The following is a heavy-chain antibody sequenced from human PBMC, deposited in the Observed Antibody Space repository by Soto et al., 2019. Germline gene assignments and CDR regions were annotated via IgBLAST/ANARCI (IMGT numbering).Heavy chain of an antibody. V-gene: IGHV4-4*02. CDR3: ARSFGWYAIDY. CDR1: GDSISSHYF. Sequence: QVLLQESGPGLVQPSGTLSLSCAVSGDSISSHYFWGWVRQPPGKGLEWVGDISHRGSVNYNPSLQSRITLSMDKSKNQFSLRLNSVTAADPAVYYCARSFGWYAIDYWGQGTLVIVSS. D-gene: IGHD6-19*01. CDR2: ISHRGSV. J-gene: IGHJ4*02.